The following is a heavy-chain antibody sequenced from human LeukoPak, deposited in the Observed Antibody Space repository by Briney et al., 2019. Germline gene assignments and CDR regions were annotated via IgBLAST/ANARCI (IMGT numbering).Heavy chain of an antibody. J-gene: IGHJ5*02. V-gene: IGHV4-61*01. CDR1: GVSVSSGSYF. Sequence: PSETLSVTCTVSGVSVSSGSYFWSWIRQPPGEGPQWIGYIYHDGSTNCSPSLRSRVSISVDTSKNQFSLKLSSVTTADTAVYFCATFFDYWFGPWGQGTQVTVSS. CDR3: ATFFDYWFGP. D-gene: IGHD5/OR15-5a*01. CDR2: IYHDGST.